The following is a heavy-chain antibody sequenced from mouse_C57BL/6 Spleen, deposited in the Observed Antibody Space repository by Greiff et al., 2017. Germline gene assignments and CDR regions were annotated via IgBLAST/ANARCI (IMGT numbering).Heavy chain of an antibody. CDR1: GYTFTSYW. Sequence: QVQLQQPGTELVKPGASVKLSCKASGYTFTSYWMHWVKQRPGQGLEWIGNINPSNGGTNYNEKLKSKATLTVDKSASTAYMQLSSLTSEDSAVYYGARNGYLLYYYAMDYWRQGTSVTVSS. J-gene: IGHJ4*01. CDR2: INPSNGGT. CDR3: ARNGYLLYYYAMDY. V-gene: IGHV1-53*01. D-gene: IGHD2-2*01.